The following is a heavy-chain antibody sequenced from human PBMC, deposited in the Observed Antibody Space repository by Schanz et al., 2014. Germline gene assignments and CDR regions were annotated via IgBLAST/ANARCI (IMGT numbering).Heavy chain of an antibody. Sequence: EVQLVESGGGLVQPGGSLRLSCAASGYTFSSNAMSWVRQAPGKGLEWVSTISGSGGSTYYADSVKGRFTISRDNSKNTLYLQMNSLRAEDTAVYYCARDRQQLVGRIGYYYGMDVWGQGTTVTVSS. CDR2: ISGSGGST. D-gene: IGHD6-13*01. CDR3: ARDRQQLVGRIGYYYGMDV. V-gene: IGHV3-23*04. CDR1: GYTFSSNA. J-gene: IGHJ6*02.